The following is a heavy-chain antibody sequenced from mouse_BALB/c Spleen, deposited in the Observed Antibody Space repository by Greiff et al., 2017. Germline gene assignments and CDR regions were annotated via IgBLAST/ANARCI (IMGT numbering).Heavy chain of an antibody. V-gene: IGHV5-17*02. Sequence: EVQVVESGGGLVQPGGSRKLSCAASGFTFSSFGMHWVRQAPEKGLEWVAYISSGSSTIYYADTVKGRYTISRDNPKNTLFLQMTSLRSEDTAMYYCARDYGYYAMDYWGQGTSVTVSS. CDR3: ARDYGYYAMDY. J-gene: IGHJ4*01. CDR1: GFTFSSFG. CDR2: ISSGSSTI. D-gene: IGHD1-2*01.